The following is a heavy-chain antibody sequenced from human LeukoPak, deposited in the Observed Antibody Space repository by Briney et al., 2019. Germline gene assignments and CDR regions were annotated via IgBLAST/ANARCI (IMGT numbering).Heavy chain of an antibody. CDR3: ARQLWFGELSKNDAFDI. J-gene: IGHJ3*02. CDR2: IYYSGST. V-gene: IGHV4-59*08. D-gene: IGHD3-10*01. CDR1: GGSISSDY. Sequence: SETLSLTCTVSGGSISSDYWSWSRQPPGKGLEWIGYIYYSGSTNYNPSLKSRVTISVDTSKSQFSLKLSSVTAADTAVYYCARQLWFGELSKNDAFDIWGQGTMVTVSS.